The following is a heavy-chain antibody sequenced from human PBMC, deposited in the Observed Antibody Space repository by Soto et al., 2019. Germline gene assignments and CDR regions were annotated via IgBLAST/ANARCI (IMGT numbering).Heavy chain of an antibody. Sequence: GASVKVSCKASGYTFTSYYMHWVRQAPGQGLEWMGIINPSGGSTSYAQKFQGRVTMTRDTSTSTVYMEPSSLRSEDTAVYYCARDFYYGSGSYIEDNWFDPWGQGTLVTVSS. V-gene: IGHV1-46*03. J-gene: IGHJ5*02. CDR2: INPSGGST. CDR1: GYTFTSYY. D-gene: IGHD3-10*01. CDR3: ARDFYYGSGSYIEDNWFDP.